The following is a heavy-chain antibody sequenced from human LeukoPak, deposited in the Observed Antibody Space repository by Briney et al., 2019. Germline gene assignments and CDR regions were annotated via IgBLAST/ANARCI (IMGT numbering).Heavy chain of an antibody. CDR2: ISSSSSTI. D-gene: IGHD3-10*01. V-gene: IGHV3-48*01. CDR1: GFTFSSYS. Sequence: GGSLRLFCAASGFTFSSYSMNWVRQVPGKGLEWVSYISSSSSTIYYADCVKGRFTISRDNAKNSLYLQMNSLRAEDTAVYYCARTRGSGSLDYWGQGTLVTVSS. CDR3: ARTRGSGSLDY. J-gene: IGHJ4*02.